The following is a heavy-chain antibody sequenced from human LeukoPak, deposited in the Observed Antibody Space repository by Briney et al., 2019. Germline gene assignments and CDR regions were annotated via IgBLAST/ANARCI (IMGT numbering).Heavy chain of an antibody. CDR2: FDPEDGET. Sequence: ASVKVSCKFSGYTLTELSMHWVQQAPGKGREWMGGFDPEDGETIYAQKFQGRVTMTEDTSTDTAYMELSSLRSEDTAVYYCATVTTGTTIYYYMDVWGKGTTVTVSS. J-gene: IGHJ6*03. CDR1: GYTLTELS. D-gene: IGHD1-1*01. CDR3: ATVTTGTTIYYYMDV. V-gene: IGHV1-24*01.